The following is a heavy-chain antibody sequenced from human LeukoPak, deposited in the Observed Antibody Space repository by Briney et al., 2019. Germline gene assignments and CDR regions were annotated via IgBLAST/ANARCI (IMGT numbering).Heavy chain of an antibody. J-gene: IGHJ6*02. CDR2: ISGDGGST. CDR3: AKDRGYGENYYYYGMDV. D-gene: IGHD4-17*01. V-gene: IGHV3-43*02. CDR1: GFTFDDYA. Sequence: GGSLRLSCAASGFTFDDYAMHWDRQAPGKGLEWVSLISGDGGSTYYADSVKGRFTISRDNSKNSLYLQMNSLRTEDTALYYCAKDRGYGENYYYYGMDVWGQGTTVTVSS.